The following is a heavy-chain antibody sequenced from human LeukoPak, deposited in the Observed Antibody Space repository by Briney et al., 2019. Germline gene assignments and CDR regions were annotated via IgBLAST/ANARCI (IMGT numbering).Heavy chain of an antibody. D-gene: IGHD1-26*01. CDR3: ARVGTWELQRVFEY. V-gene: IGHV3-7*01. Sequence: GGSLRLSCAASGFTFTDYWMTWVRQVPGKGLEWVANIHKAGTESYYVDSVKGRFAISRDNAKNSLYLQLSSLGVDDTAVYYCARVGTWELQRVFEYWGQGTLVTVSS. CDR2: IHKAGTES. J-gene: IGHJ4*02. CDR1: GFTFTDYW.